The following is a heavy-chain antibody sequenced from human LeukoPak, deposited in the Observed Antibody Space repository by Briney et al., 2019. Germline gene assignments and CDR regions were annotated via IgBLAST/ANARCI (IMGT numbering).Heavy chain of an antibody. J-gene: IGHJ6*03. V-gene: IGHV3-23*01. CDR1: GFTFSNYA. CDR3: ATQWSVGGPTWNYMDV. D-gene: IGHD2-15*01. CDR2: ISGGGDTT. Sequence: GGSLRLSCAASGFTFSNYAMTWVRQAPGKGLEWVPAISGGGDTTHYADSVKGRFTISRDNSKNMLYLQMDSLRAEDTAVYYCATQWSVGGPTWNYMDVWGKGTTVTVSS.